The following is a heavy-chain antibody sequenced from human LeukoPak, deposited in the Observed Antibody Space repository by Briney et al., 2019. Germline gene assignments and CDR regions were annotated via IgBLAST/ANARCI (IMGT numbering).Heavy chain of an antibody. J-gene: IGHJ6*02. D-gene: IGHD6-6*01. CDR1: GDSISSYY. CDR3: ARSSSLAARPSYYHGMDV. V-gene: IGHV4-59*01. Sequence: SETLSLTCTVSGDSISSYYWNWIRQPPGKGLEWIGYIYYSGSTNYNPSLKSRVTISVDTSKNQFSLKLSSVTAADTALYYCARSSSLAARPSYYHGMDVWGQGTTVTVSS. CDR2: IYYSGST.